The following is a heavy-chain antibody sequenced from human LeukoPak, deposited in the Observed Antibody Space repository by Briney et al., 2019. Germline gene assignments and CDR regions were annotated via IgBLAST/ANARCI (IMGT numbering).Heavy chain of an antibody. Sequence: ASVKVSCKASGYTFTSYAISWVRQAPGQGLEWMGWISGYNVNRKYAQKLQGRVTMTTDTSMSTAYMELRSLRSDDTAVYYCARDKMYYYDSSGQKFFDYWGQGTLVTVSS. CDR1: GYTFTSYA. V-gene: IGHV1-18*01. D-gene: IGHD3-22*01. J-gene: IGHJ4*02. CDR3: ARDKMYYYDSSGQKFFDY. CDR2: ISGYNVNR.